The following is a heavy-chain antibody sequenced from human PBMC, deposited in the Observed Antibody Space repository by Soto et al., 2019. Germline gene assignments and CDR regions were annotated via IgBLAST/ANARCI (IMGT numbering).Heavy chain of an antibody. J-gene: IGHJ4*02. CDR2: ISYDGNSK. CDR1: GFTFNSYA. V-gene: IGHV3-30-3*01. CDR3: ASTGLQWPAKYYFDS. Sequence: QVQVVESGGGVVQPGRSLRLSCVASGFTFNSYAMHWVRQSPGKGLEWVAVISYDGNSKYYTDSVKGRFTISRDNSKNTLYLQMNNLRPEDTSVYYCASTGLQWPAKYYFDSWGQGTLVTVSS. D-gene: IGHD6-19*01.